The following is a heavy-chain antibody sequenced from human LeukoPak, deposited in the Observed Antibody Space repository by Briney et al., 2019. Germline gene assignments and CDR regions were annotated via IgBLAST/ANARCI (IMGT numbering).Heavy chain of an antibody. CDR3: ARGLRLSGYSSSWYLGVTPLSYFDY. J-gene: IGHJ4*02. CDR1: GGSISSYY. D-gene: IGHD6-13*01. Sequence: SETLSLTCTVSGGSISSYYWSWIRQPPGKGLEGIGYIFYSGSTNYNPSLKSRVTISVDRSKNQFSLKLSSLTAADTAVYSCARGLRLSGYSSSWYLGVTPLSYFDYWGQGTLVTVSS. V-gene: IGHV4-59*08. CDR2: IFYSGST.